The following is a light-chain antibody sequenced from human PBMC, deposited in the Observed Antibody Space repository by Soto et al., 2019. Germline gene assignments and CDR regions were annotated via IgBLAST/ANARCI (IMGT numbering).Light chain of an antibody. J-gene: IGKJ3*01. V-gene: IGKV3-20*01. CDR3: QQYGTSRVT. CDR1: QSLSSNY. CDR2: GAS. Sequence: EIVLTQSPGTLSLSPGERGTLSCRASQSLSSNYLAWYQQKPGQAPRLLIYGASSRATGIPDRFSGSGSGADVSLTISRVEPEDFAVYYCQQYGTSRVTFGPGTKVDIK.